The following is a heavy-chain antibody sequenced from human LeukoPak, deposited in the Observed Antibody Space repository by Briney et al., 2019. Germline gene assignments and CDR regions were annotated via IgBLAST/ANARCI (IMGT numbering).Heavy chain of an antibody. J-gene: IGHJ4*02. Sequence: GGSLRLSCAASGLSLSINYMSWVRHAPGKGLEWVSVIYSGVTTDYVDSVKGRFTISIYNSKNTLFLQMNSLRAEDTAVYYCARVPGAYGSGTYYVWGQGTRVTVSS. CDR1: GLSLSINY. D-gene: IGHD3-10*01. V-gene: IGHV3-53*01. CDR3: ARVPGAYGSGTYYV. CDR2: IYSGVTT.